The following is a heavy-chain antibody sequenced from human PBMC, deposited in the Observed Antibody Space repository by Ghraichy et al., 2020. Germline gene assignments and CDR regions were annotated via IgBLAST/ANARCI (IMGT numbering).Heavy chain of an antibody. CDR3: ARAPLGYCSGGSCYSDAFDI. D-gene: IGHD2-15*01. CDR1: GGSISSGGYY. V-gene: IGHV4-31*03. CDR2: IYYSGST. J-gene: IGHJ3*02. Sequence: SETLSLTCTVSGGSISSGGYYWSWIRQHPGKGLEWIGYIYYSGSTYYNPSLKSRVTISVDTSKNQFSLKLSSVTAADTAVYYCARAPLGYCSGGSCYSDAFDIWGQGTMVTVSS.